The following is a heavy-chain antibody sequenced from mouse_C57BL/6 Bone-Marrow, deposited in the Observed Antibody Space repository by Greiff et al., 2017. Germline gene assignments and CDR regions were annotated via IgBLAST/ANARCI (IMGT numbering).Heavy chain of an antibody. V-gene: IGHV6-3*01. Sequence: DVKLQESGGGLVQPGGSMKLSCVASGFTFSNYWMNWVRQSPEKGLEWVAQIRLKSDNYATHYAESVKGRFTISRDDSKSSVYLQMNNLRAEDTGIYYCTGVIITTVVEGFAYWGQGTLVTVSA. CDR3: TGVIITTVVEGFAY. J-gene: IGHJ3*01. CDR2: IRLKSDNYAT. CDR1: GFTFSNYW. D-gene: IGHD1-1*01.